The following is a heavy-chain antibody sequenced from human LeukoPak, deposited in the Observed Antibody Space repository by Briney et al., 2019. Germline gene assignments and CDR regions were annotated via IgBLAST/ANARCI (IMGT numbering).Heavy chain of an antibody. Sequence: GGSLRLSCADSGFTFSSYSMKWVRQAPGKGLEWVSSISSSSSYIYYADSVKGRFTISRDNAKNSLYLQMNSLRAEDTAVYYCARDKGNWEHYWGQGTLVTVSS. D-gene: IGHD7-27*01. CDR2: ISSSSSYI. CDR1: GFTFSSYS. CDR3: ARDKGNWEHY. J-gene: IGHJ4*02. V-gene: IGHV3-21*01.